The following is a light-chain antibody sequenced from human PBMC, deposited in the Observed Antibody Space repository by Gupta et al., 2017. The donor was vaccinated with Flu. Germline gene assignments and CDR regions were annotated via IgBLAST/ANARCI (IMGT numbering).Light chain of an antibody. CDR1: SSDIGGYNF. V-gene: IGLV2-14*01. CDR2: GVS. J-gene: IGLJ3*02. CDR3: SSYTSSHTWV. Sequence: QSALTQPASVSGSPGQSITISCTGTSSDIGGYNFVSWCQQHPGKAPKVLIYGVSNRPAGVAGLFFASKSGTTASPTISGHEAEDEADYYRSSYTSSHTWVFGGGTKLTVL.